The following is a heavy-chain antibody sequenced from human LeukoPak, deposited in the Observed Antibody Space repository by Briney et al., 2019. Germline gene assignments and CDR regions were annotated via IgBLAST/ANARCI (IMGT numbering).Heavy chain of an antibody. J-gene: IGHJ6*04. CDR2: IGTAGDP. CDR3: ARGGGYSYGNLYYYYGMDV. V-gene: IGHV3-13*05. Sequence: PGGSLRLSCAASGFTFSSYDMHWVRQATGKGLEWVSAIGTAGDPYYPGSVKGRLTISRENAKNSLYLQMNSLRAGDTAVYYCARGGGYSYGNLYYYYGMDVWGKGTTVTVSS. CDR1: GFTFSSYD. D-gene: IGHD5-18*01.